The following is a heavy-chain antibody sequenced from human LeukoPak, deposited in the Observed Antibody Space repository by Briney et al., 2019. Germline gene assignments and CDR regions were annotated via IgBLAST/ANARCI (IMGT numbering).Heavy chain of an antibody. CDR2: IWYDGSNK. Sequence: GGSLRLFCAASGFTFSSYGMHWVRQAPGKGLEWVAVIWYDGSNKYYVDSVKGRFTISRDNSKNTLYLQMNSLRAEDTAVYYCARGRGYYDSSGYYYVGDAFDIWGQGTMVTVSS. CDR3: ARGRGYYDSSGYYYVGDAFDI. V-gene: IGHV3-33*01. D-gene: IGHD3-22*01. CDR1: GFTFSSYG. J-gene: IGHJ3*02.